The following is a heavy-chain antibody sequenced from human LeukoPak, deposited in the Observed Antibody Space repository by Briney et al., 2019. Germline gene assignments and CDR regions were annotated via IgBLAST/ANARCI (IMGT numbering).Heavy chain of an antibody. D-gene: IGHD2-21*01. Sequence: ASVKVSCMASVYTFTSYGISWVRQAPGQGIEWMGWISAYNGNTNYAQKLQGRVTMTTDTSTSTSYMELRRLRSDDTAVYYCARGGYCGGDCLDYWGQGTLVTVSS. V-gene: IGHV1-18*01. CDR1: VYTFTSYG. CDR2: ISAYNGNT. J-gene: IGHJ4*02. CDR3: ARGGYCGGDCLDY.